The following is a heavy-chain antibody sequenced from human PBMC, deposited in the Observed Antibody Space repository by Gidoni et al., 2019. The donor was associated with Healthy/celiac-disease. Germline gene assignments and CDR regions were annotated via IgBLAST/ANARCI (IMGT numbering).Heavy chain of an antibody. CDR3: AKVRWDIVEIGCPDY. Sequence: EVQLLESGGGLVQPGGSLRLSCAASGFTFSSYAMIWVRQAPGKGLEWVSAISGSGGSTYYADSVKGRFTISRDNSKNTLYLQMYSLRAEDTAVYYCAKVRWDIVEIGCPDYWGQGTLVTVSS. CDR1: GFTFSSYA. J-gene: IGHJ4*02. D-gene: IGHD2-15*01. CDR2: ISGSGGST. V-gene: IGHV3-23*01.